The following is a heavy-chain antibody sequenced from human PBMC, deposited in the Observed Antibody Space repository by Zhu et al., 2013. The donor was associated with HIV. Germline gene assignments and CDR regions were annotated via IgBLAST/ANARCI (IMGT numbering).Heavy chain of an antibody. CDR2: INPNSGGT. CDR3: ARGVYSGYPLDAFDI. J-gene: IGHJ3*02. CDR1: GYTLTGYY. Sequence: QVQLVQSGAEVKKPGASVKVSCKASGYTLTGYYMHWVRQAPGQGLEWMGWINPNSGGTNYAQKFQGWVTMTRDTSISTAYMELSRLRSDDTAVYYCARGVYSGYPLDAFDIWGQGTMVTVSS. D-gene: IGHD5-12*01. V-gene: IGHV1-2*04.